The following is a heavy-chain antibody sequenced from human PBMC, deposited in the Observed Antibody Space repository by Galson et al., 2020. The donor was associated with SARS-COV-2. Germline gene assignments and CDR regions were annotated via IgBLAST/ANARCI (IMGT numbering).Heavy chain of an antibody. CDR1: GYTLTELS. V-gene: IGHV1-24*01. CDR2: FDPEDGET. D-gene: IGHD3-22*01. Sequence: ASVKVSCKVSGYTLTELSMHWVRQAPGKGLEWMGGFDPEDGETIYAQKFQGRVTMTEDTSTETAYMELSSLRSEDTAVYYCATAPAYYYDSSGWYWGQGTLVPVSP. J-gene: IGHJ4*02. CDR3: ATAPAYYYDSSGWY.